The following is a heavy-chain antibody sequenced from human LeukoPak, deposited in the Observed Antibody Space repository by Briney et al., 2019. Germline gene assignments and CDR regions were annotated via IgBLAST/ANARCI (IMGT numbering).Heavy chain of an antibody. CDR3: ARVPLDYYDSSDLDY. D-gene: IGHD3-22*01. CDR1: GYTFTGYY. J-gene: IGHJ4*02. CDR2: INPNSGDT. V-gene: IGHV1-2*06. Sequence: ASVKVSCKASGYTFTGYYMHWVRQAPGQGLEWMGRINPNSGDTNYAQKFQGRVTMTRDTSISTAYMERSSLRSEDTAVYYCARVPLDYYDSSDLDYWGQGTLVTVSS.